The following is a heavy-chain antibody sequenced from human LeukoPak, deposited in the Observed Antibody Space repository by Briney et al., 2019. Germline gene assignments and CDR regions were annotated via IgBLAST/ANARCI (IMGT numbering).Heavy chain of an antibody. CDR3: AKGAVSCSSPKYPTGSAPSCFDN. D-gene: IGHD2-2*01. V-gene: IGHV3-30*18. CDR1: GFTFSTYG. J-gene: IGHJ4*02. Sequence: GGSLRLSCGASGFTFSTYGMHWVRPAPGKGLEWLAVISYDGTNKYYADSVKGRFTISRDNSKNTLYLQMSSLRAEDTAVYYCAKGAVSCSSPKYPTGSAPSCFDNRGQGTLVTVSS. CDR2: ISYDGTNK.